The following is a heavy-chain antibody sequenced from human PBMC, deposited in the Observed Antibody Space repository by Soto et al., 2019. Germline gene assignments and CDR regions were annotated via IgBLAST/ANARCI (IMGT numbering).Heavy chain of an antibody. D-gene: IGHD1-1*01. J-gene: IGHJ4*02. V-gene: IGHV1-18*01. Sequence: XQSGAEVKKPGASVKVSCKGSGYAFTTYGITWVRQAPGQGLGWMGWISAHNGNTNYAQKLQGRVTVTRDTSTSTAYMELRRLRSDDTAVYYCARGRYGDYWGQGALVTVSS. CDR2: ISAHNGNT. CDR1: GYAFTTYG. CDR3: ARGRYGDY.